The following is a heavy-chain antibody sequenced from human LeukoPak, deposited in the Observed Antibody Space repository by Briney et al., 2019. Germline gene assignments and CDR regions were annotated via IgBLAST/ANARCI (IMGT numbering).Heavy chain of an antibody. J-gene: IGHJ4*02. D-gene: IGHD3-22*01. CDR1: GGSISSYY. Sequence: SETLSLTCPVSGGSISSYYCSWIRQPPGKGLEWIGYIYYSGSTDYNPSLKSRVTISVDTSKNQFSLKLSSVTAADTAVYYCARDALDSSGYYLGYWGQGTLVTVSS. CDR2: IYYSGST. V-gene: IGHV4-59*01. CDR3: ARDALDSSGYYLGY.